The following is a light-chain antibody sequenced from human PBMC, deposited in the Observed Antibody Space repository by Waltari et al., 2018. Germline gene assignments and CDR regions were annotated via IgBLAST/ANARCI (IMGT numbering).Light chain of an antibody. CDR1: SSDVGGYNY. J-gene: IGLJ2*01. CDR2: EVS. CDR3: SSYTSTNTVI. V-gene: IGLV2-14*01. Sequence: QSALTQPASVSGSPGQSITISCTGTSSDVGGYNYVSGYQQHPGKVPKLMIYEVSNRPSGASNRFSGSKSGNTASLTISGLHAEDEADDYCSSYTSTNTVIFGGGTKLTVL.